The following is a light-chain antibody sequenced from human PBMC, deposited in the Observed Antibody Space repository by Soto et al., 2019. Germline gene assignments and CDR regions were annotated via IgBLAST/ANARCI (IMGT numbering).Light chain of an antibody. CDR2: EVS. CDR1: SSDIGNYDF. Sequence: QSALTQPASASGSPGQSITISCTGTSSDIGNYDFVSWYQQVPGTAPKAMIYEVSSRPSGVSNRFSGSKSGNTASLTISGLKAEDEAYYYCRSYTTSTSFILFGGGTKVTVL. J-gene: IGLJ2*01. CDR3: RSYTTSTSFIL. V-gene: IGLV2-14*01.